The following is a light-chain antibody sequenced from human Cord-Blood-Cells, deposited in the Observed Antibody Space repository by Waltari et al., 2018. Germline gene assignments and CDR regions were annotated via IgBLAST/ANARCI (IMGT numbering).Light chain of an antibody. Sequence: QSALTQPASVSGSPGQSITISCTGTSSDVGSYNLVSWYQQHPGKAPKLMIYEGSKRPSGVSTRFSGCKSGKTASLTISGLQAEDEADYYCCSYAGSSTFVVFGGGTKLTVL. CDR1: SSDVGSYNL. CDR3: CSYAGSSTFVV. V-gene: IGLV2-23*03. J-gene: IGLJ2*01. CDR2: EGS.